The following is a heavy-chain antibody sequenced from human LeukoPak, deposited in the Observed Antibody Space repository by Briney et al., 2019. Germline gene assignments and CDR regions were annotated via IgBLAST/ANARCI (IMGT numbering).Heavy chain of an antibody. D-gene: IGHD2-2*01. J-gene: IGHJ6*02. CDR3: AKVGYCSSTSCYHWVEYYYGMDV. CDR2: IYSGGST. V-gene: IGHV3-53*01. Sequence: TGGSLRLSCAASGFTVSSNYMSWVRQAPGKGLEWVSVIYSGGSTYYADSVKGRFTISRDNSKNTLYLQMNSLGAEDTAVYYCAKVGYCSSTSCYHWVEYYYGMDVWGQGTTVTVSS. CDR1: GFTVSSNY.